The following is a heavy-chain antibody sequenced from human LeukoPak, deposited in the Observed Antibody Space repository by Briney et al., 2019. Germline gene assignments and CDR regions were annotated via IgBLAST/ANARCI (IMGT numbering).Heavy chain of an antibody. CDR3: AREREIAAAADQNWYFDL. CDR2: INPSGGST. D-gene: IGHD6-13*01. V-gene: IGHV1-46*01. CDR1: GYTFTSYY. J-gene: IGHJ2*01. Sequence: GASVKVSCKASGYTFTSYYMHWVRQAPGQGLEWMGIINPSGGSTSYAQKFQGRVTMTRDTSTSTVYMELSSLRSEDTAVYYYAREREIAAAADQNWYFDLWGRGTLVTVSS.